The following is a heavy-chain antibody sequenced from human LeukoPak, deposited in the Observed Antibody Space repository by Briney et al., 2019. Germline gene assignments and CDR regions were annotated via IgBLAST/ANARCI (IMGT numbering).Heavy chain of an antibody. Sequence: SGTLSLTCAVSGGSISSSNWWSWVRQPPGKGLEWIGEIYHSGSTNYNPSLKSRVTISVDKSKNQFSLKLSSVTAADTAVYYCARKTYDSSGLIPHPGVFDIWGQGTMVTVSS. V-gene: IGHV4-4*02. D-gene: IGHD3-22*01. J-gene: IGHJ3*02. CDR2: IYHSGST. CDR1: GGSISSSNW. CDR3: ARKTYDSSGLIPHPGVFDI.